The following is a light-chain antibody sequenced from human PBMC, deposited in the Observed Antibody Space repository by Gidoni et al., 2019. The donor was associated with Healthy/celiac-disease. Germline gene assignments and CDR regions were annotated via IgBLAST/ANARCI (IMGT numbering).Light chain of an antibody. Sequence: SALTQPASVSGSPGQSITTSCTGTSSDVGSYNLVSRYQQHPGKAPKLMIYEVSKRPSGVSNRFSGLQAEDEADYYCCSCAGSKVVFGGGTKLTVL. CDR2: EVS. CDR1: SSDVGSYNL. J-gene: IGLJ2*01. V-gene: IGLV2-23*02. CDR3: CSCAGSKVV.